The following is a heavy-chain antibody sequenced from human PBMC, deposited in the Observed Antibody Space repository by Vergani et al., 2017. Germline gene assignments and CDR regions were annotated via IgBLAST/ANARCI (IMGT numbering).Heavy chain of an antibody. CDR3: ARDRRGYSGYDYWYYFDY. Sequence: QVQLQESGPGLVKPPGTLSLTCAVSGDSISSNNCWTWVRQPPGKGLEWVGYIYYSGTTYYNPSLKSRVSISVDTSKNQFSLKLSSVTAADTAVYYCARDRRGYSGYDYWYYFDYWGQGTLVTVSS. J-gene: IGHJ4*02. CDR1: GDSISSNNC. D-gene: IGHD5-12*01. CDR2: IYYSGTT. V-gene: IGHV4-4*03.